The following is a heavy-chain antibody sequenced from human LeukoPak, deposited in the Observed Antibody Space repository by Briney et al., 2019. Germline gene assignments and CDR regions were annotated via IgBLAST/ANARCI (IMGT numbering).Heavy chain of an antibody. Sequence: PSETLSLTCTVSGGSVNSGAYYWSWIRQPPGKGLEWMGYISYSGSTNYNPSLTSRVTISVDTSKNQFSLKLSSVTAADTAVYYCARGGRWLQFNYWGQGTLVTVSS. CDR1: GGSVNSGAYY. CDR2: ISYSGST. D-gene: IGHD5-24*01. CDR3: ARGGRWLQFNY. J-gene: IGHJ4*02. V-gene: IGHV4-61*08.